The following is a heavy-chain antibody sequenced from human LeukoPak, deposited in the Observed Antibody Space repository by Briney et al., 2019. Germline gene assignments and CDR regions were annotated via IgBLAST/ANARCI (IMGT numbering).Heavy chain of an antibody. CDR2: IKQDGSEK. Sequence: GGSLRLSCAASGFTFSNYWMNWVRQPPGKGLEWVANIKQDGSEKYYVYSVKGRFTISRDNAKSSLYLQMNSLRAEDTAVYYCARGRSSSFDYWGQGTLVTVSS. V-gene: IGHV3-7*01. CDR3: ARGRSSSFDY. D-gene: IGHD6-6*01. CDR1: GFTFSNYW. J-gene: IGHJ4*02.